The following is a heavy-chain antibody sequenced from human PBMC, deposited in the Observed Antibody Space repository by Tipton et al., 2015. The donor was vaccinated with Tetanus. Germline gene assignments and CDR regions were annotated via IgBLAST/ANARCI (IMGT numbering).Heavy chain of an antibody. D-gene: IGHD6-19*01. CDR2: ISWNSGSI. CDR1: GFTFDDYA. CDR3: AKKVPYSSGWFDAFDI. J-gene: IGHJ3*02. Sequence: AASGFTFDDYAMHWVRQAPGKGLEWVSGISWNSGSIGYADSVKGRFTISRDNAKNSLYLQMNSLRAEDTALYYCAKKVPYSSGWFDAFDIWGQGTMVTVSS. V-gene: IGHV3-9*01.